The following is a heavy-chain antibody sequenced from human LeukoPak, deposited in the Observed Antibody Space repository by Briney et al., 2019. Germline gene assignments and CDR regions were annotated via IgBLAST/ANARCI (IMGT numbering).Heavy chain of an antibody. CDR3: AKWDYDSSVYRYFDS. V-gene: IGHV4-34*01. D-gene: IGHD3-22*01. J-gene: IGHJ4*02. CDR1: GVSFSAYY. Sequence: SETLSLTCAVSGVSFSAYYWSWIRQPPGKGLEWIGDIDYSGNTKYNPSLKSRVTISVDTSKNHFSLKLSSVTAADTAVYYCAKWDYDSSVYRYFDSWGQRTLGIVSS. CDR2: IDYSGNT.